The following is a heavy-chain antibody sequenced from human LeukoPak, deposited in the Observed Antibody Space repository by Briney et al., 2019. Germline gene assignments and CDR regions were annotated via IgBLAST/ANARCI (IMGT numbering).Heavy chain of an antibody. CDR2: ISYDGSNK. Sequence: GGSLRLSCAASGFTFSSYAMHWVRQAPGKGLEWVAVISYDGSNKYYADSVKGRFTISRDNSKNTLYLQMNSLRAEDTAVYYCARGSIVGATTVLFDYWGQGTLVTVSS. D-gene: IGHD1-26*01. CDR3: ARGSIVGATTVLFDY. CDR1: GFTFSSYA. J-gene: IGHJ4*02. V-gene: IGHV3-30-3*01.